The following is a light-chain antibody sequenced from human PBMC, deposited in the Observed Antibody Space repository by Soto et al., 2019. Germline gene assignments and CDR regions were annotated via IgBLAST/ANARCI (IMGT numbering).Light chain of an antibody. CDR2: GAS. CDR1: QSVSSN. Sequence: EIVMTHSPATVSVSPGERATLSCRASQSVSSNLAWYQQKPGQAPRLLIYGASTRATGIPARFSGSGSGTEFTLTISSLQSEDFAVYYCQQYSNRRTFGQGTKVDIK. J-gene: IGKJ1*01. V-gene: IGKV3-15*01. CDR3: QQYSNRRT.